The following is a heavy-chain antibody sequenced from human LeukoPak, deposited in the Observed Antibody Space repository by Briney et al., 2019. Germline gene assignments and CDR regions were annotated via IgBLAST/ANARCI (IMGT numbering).Heavy chain of an antibody. D-gene: IGHD6-13*01. Sequence: GESLKISCKGSGYRFTNYWIGWVRQMPGKGLEWMGTIYPDDSDTTYSPSFQGHVTISADKSITTAYLQWSSLRASDTAIYYCARLGAPEGYSSGWYPPLRDWGQGTLVTVSS. J-gene: IGHJ4*02. V-gene: IGHV5-51*01. CDR2: IYPDDSDT. CDR3: ARLGAPEGYSSGWYPPLRD. CDR1: GYRFTNYW.